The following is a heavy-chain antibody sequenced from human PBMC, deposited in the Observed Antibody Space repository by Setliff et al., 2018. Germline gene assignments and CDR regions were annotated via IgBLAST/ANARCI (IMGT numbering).Heavy chain of an antibody. CDR3: AGLFRDGWNYFDS. D-gene: IGHD2-21*01. J-gene: IGHJ4*02. CDR1: SGSISTSNYF. Sequence: SETLSLTCIVSSGSISTSNYFWGWVRQPPGRGLEWIGSMYSSGTTNYNPSLKSRVTMSVDMSKSLLSLKLSSVTTTDTAVYYCAGLFRDGWNYFDSWGQGTLVTVSS. CDR2: MYSSGTT. V-gene: IGHV4-39*02.